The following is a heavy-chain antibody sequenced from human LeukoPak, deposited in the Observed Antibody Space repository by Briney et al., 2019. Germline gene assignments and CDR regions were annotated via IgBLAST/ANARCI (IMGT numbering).Heavy chain of an antibody. D-gene: IGHD4-17*01. V-gene: IGHV1-18*01. J-gene: IGHJ4*02. CDR1: GYTFTSYD. CDR3: ARVRRRGYGDYEDY. CDR2: ISAYNGNT. Sequence: ASVKVSCKASGYTFTSYDINWVRQAPGQGLEWMGWISAYNGNTNYAQKLQGRVTMTTDTSTSTAYMELRSLRSDDTAVYYCARVRRRGYGDYEDYWGQGTLVTVSS.